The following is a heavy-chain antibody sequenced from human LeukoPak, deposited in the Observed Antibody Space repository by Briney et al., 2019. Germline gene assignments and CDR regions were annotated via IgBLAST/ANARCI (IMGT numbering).Heavy chain of an antibody. V-gene: IGHV1-18*01. CDR1: GYTFTSYG. Sequence: ASVKVSCKASGYTFTSYGISWVRQAPGQGLEGMGWTSAYNGNTNYAQKLQGRVTMTTDTSTSTAYMELRSLRSDDTAVYYCARDHGSSAVYYYYMDVWGKGTTVTVSS. CDR3: ARDHGSSAVYYYYMDV. D-gene: IGHD3-10*01. J-gene: IGHJ6*03. CDR2: TSAYNGNT.